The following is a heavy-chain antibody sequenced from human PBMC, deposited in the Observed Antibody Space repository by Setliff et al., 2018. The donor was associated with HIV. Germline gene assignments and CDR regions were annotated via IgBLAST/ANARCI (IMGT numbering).Heavy chain of an antibody. CDR2: INHSGST. J-gene: IGHJ6*02. V-gene: IGHV4-39*07. Sequence: SETLSLTCTVSGGSISSSSYYWGWIRQPPGKGLEWIGEINHSGSTNYNPSLKSRVTISVDTSKNQFSLKLSSVTAADTAIYYCARGRSCESDWCWLYYNYYYGMDVWAQGTAVTVSS. D-gene: IGHD2-8*01. CDR1: GGSISSSSYY. CDR3: ARGRSCESDWCWLYYNYYYGMDV.